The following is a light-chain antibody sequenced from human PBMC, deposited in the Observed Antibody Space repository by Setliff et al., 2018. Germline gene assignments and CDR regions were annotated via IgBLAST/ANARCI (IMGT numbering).Light chain of an antibody. CDR1: SYDVGGYDS. Sequence: QSALTQLASVSGSLGQSITISCTGTSYDVGGYDSVSWFQHHPGKAPKLVIYGVTNRPSDVSNRFSGSKSGNTASLTISGLQAEDEADYYCSSYTSRSAPFQVFGGGTKVTVL. CDR2: GVT. J-gene: IGLJ1*01. CDR3: SSYTSRSAPFQV. V-gene: IGLV2-14*01.